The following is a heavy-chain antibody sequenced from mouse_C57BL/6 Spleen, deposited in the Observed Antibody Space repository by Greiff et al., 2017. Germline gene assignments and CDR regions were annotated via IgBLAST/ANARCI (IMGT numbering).Heavy chain of an antibody. J-gene: IGHJ3*01. V-gene: IGHV7-3*01. D-gene: IGHD2-12*01. Sequence: EVKVVESGGGLVQPGGSLSLSCAASGFTFTDYYMSWVRQPPGKALEWLGFIRNKANGYTTEYSASVKGRFTISRDNSQSILYLQMNALRAEDSATYYCARYGLYGFAYWGQGTLVTVSA. CDR1: GFTFTDYY. CDR2: IRNKANGYTT. CDR3: ARYGLYGFAY.